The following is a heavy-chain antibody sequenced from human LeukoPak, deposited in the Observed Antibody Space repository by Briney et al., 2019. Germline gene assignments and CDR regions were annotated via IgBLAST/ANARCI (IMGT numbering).Heavy chain of an antibody. Sequence: GGSLRLSCAASGFALSSYRMNWVRQAPGKGLEWVSYISNSGTAIYYADSVKGRFTISRDNAKSSLYLQMNSLRAEDTAVYYCARAGYSMDTEYFQHWGQGTLVTVSS. V-gene: IGHV3-48*03. J-gene: IGHJ1*01. CDR2: ISNSGTAI. CDR3: ARAGYSMDTEYFQH. CDR1: GFALSSYR. D-gene: IGHD5-18*01.